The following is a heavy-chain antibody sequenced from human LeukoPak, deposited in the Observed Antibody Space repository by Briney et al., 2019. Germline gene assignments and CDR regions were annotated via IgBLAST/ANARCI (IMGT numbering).Heavy chain of an antibody. D-gene: IGHD6-13*01. Sequence: GRSLRRSCAASGFTFSSYAMHWVRQAPGKGLEWVAVISYDGSNKYYADSVKGRFTISRDNTKNTLYLQMNSHRAEDKAGYYCSGDPKMVQQLGRITIEYFQHWGQGTLVTVSS. J-gene: IGHJ1*01. CDR2: ISYDGSNK. CDR1: GFTFSSYA. V-gene: IGHV3-30*01. CDR3: SGDPKMVQQLGRITIEYFQH.